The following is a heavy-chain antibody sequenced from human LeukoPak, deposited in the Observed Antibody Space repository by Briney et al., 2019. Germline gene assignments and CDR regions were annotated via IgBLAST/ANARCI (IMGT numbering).Heavy chain of an antibody. CDR3: AREFIGSWYWDS. D-gene: IGHD6-13*01. CDR2: ISSGGSYI. CDR1: GFSFSKYN. J-gene: IGHJ4*02. V-gene: IGHV3-21*01. Sequence: GGSLRLSCAASGFSFSKYNMNWVRQAPGKGLEWVSSISSGGSYIYYADSVKGRFTISRDNTENSLYLQMNSLRAEDTAVYLCAREFIGSWYWDSWGQGTLVTVPS.